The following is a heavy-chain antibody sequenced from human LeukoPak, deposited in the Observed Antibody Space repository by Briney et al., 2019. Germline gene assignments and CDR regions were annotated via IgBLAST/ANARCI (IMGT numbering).Heavy chain of an antibody. CDR2: VYYGDSL. Sequence: PSETLSLTCTVSGGSISSNNFYWGWIRQPPGKGLEWIGSVYYGDSLYYNPSLTSRVTMSVDTSKNQFSLKIYSVTAADTAVYYCARVNECSSSSCFTSWFDPWGQGTLVTTSS. J-gene: IGHJ5*02. D-gene: IGHD2-2*02. V-gene: IGHV4-39*07. CDR3: ARVNECSSSSCFTSWFDP. CDR1: GGSISSNNFY.